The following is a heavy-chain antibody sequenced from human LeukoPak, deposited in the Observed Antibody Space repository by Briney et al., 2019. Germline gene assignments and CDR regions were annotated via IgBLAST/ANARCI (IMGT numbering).Heavy chain of an antibody. CDR2: ISSSSSYI. D-gene: IGHD5-24*01. Sequence: PGESLRLSCAASGFTFSSYWMHWVRQAPGKGLEWVSSISSSSSYIYYADSVKGRFTISRDNAKNSLYPQMNSLRAEDTAVYYCARACRDGYDDAFDIWGQGTMVTVSS. J-gene: IGHJ3*02. CDR3: ARACRDGYDDAFDI. V-gene: IGHV3-21*01. CDR1: GFTFSSYW.